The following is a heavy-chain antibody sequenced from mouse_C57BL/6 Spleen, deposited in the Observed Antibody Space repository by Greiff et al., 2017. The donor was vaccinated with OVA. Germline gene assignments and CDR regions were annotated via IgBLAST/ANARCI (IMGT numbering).Heavy chain of an antibody. CDR2: IDPETGGT. CDR3: TRKYYGSSWCAY. J-gene: IGHJ3*01. CDR1: GYTFTDYE. V-gene: IGHV1-15*01. Sequence: LQESGAELVRPGASVTLSCKASGYTFTDYEMHWVKQTPVHGLEWIGAIDPETGGTAYNQKFKGKAILTADKSSSTAYMELRSLTSEDSAVYYCTRKYYGSSWCAYWGQGTLVTVSA. D-gene: IGHD1-1*01.